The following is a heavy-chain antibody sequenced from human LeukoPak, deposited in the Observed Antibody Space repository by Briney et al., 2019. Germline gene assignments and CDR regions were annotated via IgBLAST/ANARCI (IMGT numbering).Heavy chain of an antibody. CDR1: GGSISSGGYY. CDR3: ASSLNYYDSSGYLAIGY. D-gene: IGHD3-22*01. CDR2: IYYSGST. J-gene: IGHJ4*02. V-gene: IGHV4-31*03. Sequence: SQTLSLTCTVSGGSISSGGYYWSWIRQHPGKGLEWIGYIYYSGSTYYNPSLKSRVTISVDTSKNQFSLKLSSVTAADTAVYYCASSLNYYDSSGYLAIGYWGQGTLVTVSS.